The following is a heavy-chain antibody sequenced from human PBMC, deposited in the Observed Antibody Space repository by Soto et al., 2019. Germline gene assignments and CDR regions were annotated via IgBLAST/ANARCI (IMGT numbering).Heavy chain of an antibody. Sequence: GGSLRLSCAASGCTFSDYYMSWIRQAPGKGLEWVSYISSSSSYTNYADSVKGRFTISRDNAKNSLYLQMNSLRAEDTAVYYCARDHYGPGWFDPWGQGTLVTVSS. V-gene: IGHV3-11*05. J-gene: IGHJ5*02. CDR3: ARDHYGPGWFDP. D-gene: IGHD3-10*01. CDR1: GCTFSDYY. CDR2: ISSSSSYT.